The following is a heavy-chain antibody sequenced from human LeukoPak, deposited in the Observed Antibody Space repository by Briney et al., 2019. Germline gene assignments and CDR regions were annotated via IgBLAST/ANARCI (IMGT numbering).Heavy chain of an antibody. CDR2: INHSGST. CDR1: GGSISSSSYY. V-gene: IGHV4-39*07. J-gene: IGHJ4*02. Sequence: PSETLSLTCTVSGGSISSSSYYWDWIRQPPGKGLEWIGEINHSGSTNYNPSLKSRVTISVDTSKNQFSLKLSSVTAADTAVYYCASSGVSGDYRETTSFDYWGQGTLVTVSS. D-gene: IGHD4-17*01. CDR3: ASSGVSGDYRETTSFDY.